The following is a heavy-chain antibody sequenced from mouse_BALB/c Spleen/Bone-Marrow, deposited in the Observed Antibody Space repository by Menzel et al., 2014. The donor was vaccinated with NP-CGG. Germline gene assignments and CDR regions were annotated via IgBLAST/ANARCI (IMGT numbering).Heavy chain of an antibody. CDR1: GFNIKDTY. CDR3: AGLDDYIY. V-gene: IGHV14-3*02. Sequence: VQLQQSGAELVKPGASVELSCTASGFNIKDTYMHWVKQRPEQGLEWIGRIDPANGNTKYDPKFQGKATITADTSSNTAYLQLSSLTSEDTAVYYCAGLDDYIYWGQGTLVTVSA. D-gene: IGHD2-4*01. J-gene: IGHJ3*01. CDR2: IDPANGNT.